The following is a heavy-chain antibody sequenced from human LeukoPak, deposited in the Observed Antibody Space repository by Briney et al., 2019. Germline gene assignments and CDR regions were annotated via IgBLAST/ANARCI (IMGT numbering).Heavy chain of an antibody. J-gene: IGHJ4*02. CDR2: INPNSGGT. Sequence: GASVKVSCKASGYTFTGYYMHWVRQAPGQGLEWMGWINPNSGGTNYAQKFQGRVTMTRDTSISTAYMELSRLRSDDTAVYYCARASLEIWFGEFEHYYFDYWGQGTLVTVSS. D-gene: IGHD3-10*01. CDR1: GYTFTGYY. CDR3: ARASLEIWFGEFEHYYFDY. V-gene: IGHV1-2*02.